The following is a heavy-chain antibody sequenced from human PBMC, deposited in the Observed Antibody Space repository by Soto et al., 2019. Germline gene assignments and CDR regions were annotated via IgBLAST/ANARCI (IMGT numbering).Heavy chain of an antibody. D-gene: IGHD2-21*02. Sequence: QVQLQQWGAGLLKPSETLSLTCAVYGGFVSSGSYYWSWIRQPPGKGLEWIGEMSHSGGTHFNPSLKSRVTISVDTSKDQFSLKMSYVTAADSALYYCARVERGTATSVVDAFDIWGPGTMGTVSS. CDR1: GGFVSSGSYY. CDR2: MSHSGGT. CDR3: ARVERGTATSVVDAFDI. J-gene: IGHJ3*02. V-gene: IGHV4-34*01.